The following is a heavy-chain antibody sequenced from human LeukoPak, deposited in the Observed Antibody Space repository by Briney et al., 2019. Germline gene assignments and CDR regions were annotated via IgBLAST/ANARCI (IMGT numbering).Heavy chain of an antibody. D-gene: IGHD2-8*01. Sequence: PGGSLRLSCVASGFTFISYTMNWVRQAPGKGLEWVSSISSSSGYIYYANSVKGRFTISRDNAKNSLYLQMDSLRAEDTAVYYCARVMVYYFDYWGQGTLVTVSS. CDR2: ISSSSGYI. J-gene: IGHJ4*02. CDR3: ARVMVYYFDY. V-gene: IGHV3-21*01. CDR1: GFTFISYT.